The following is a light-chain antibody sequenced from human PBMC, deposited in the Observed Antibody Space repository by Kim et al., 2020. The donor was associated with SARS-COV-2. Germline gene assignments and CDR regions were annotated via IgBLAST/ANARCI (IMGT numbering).Light chain of an antibody. Sequence: SPGESATRSCRASQSVSSNLAWYQQKPGQTPRPLIYGASTRATGIPARFSGSGSGTEFTLTISSLQSEDFAVYYCQQYNNWPTWTFGQGTKVDIK. V-gene: IGKV3-15*01. CDR1: QSVSSN. CDR3: QQYNNWPTWT. CDR2: GAS. J-gene: IGKJ1*01.